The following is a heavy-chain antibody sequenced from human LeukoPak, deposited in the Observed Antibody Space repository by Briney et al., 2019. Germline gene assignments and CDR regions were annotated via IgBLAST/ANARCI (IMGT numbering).Heavy chain of an antibody. D-gene: IGHD3-10*01. Sequence: PSETLSLTXAVYGGSFSGYYWSWIRQPPGKGLEWIGEINHSGSTNYNPSLKSRVTISVDTSKNQFSLKLSSVTAADTAVYYCARTQSYGSGSYYKSPRYFDYWGQGTLVTVSS. CDR1: GGSFSGYY. CDR2: INHSGST. V-gene: IGHV4-34*01. CDR3: ARTQSYGSGSYYKSPRYFDY. J-gene: IGHJ4*02.